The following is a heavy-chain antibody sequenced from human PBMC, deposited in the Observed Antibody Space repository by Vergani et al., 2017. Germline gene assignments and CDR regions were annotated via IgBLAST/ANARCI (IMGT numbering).Heavy chain of an antibody. Sequence: QVQLVQSGAEVKKPGSSVKVSCKASGGTFSSYTISWVRQAPGQGLEWMGRIIPILGIANYAQKFQGRVTITSDKSTSTAYMELSSLRSEDTAVYYCARHRDYGDYGAFDIWGQGTMVTVSS. CDR3: ARHRDYGDYGAFDI. J-gene: IGHJ3*02. V-gene: IGHV1-69*02. CDR1: GGTFSSYT. D-gene: IGHD4-17*01. CDR2: IIPILGIA.